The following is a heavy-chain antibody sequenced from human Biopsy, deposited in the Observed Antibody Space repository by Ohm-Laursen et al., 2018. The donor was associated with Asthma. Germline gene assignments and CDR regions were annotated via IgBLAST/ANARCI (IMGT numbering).Heavy chain of an antibody. D-gene: IGHD5-24*01. CDR3: ARGPPVDRED. CDR2: IYYSGST. CDR1: GGSISSGGYY. V-gene: IGHV4-31*03. J-gene: IGHJ4*02. Sequence: TLSLTCTVSGGSISSGGYYWSWIRQHPGKGLEWIGYIYYSGSTYSNPSLKSRVTIPVDTSKNQFSLKLSSVTATDTAVYYCARGPPVDREDWGQGTLVTVSS.